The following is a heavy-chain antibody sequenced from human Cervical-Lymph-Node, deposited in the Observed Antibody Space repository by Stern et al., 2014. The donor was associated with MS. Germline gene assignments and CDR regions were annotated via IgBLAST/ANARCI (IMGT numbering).Heavy chain of an antibody. Sequence: VQLLQPGGGLVQPGGSLRLSCAASGFTFSSYAMSWVRQAPGKGLEWVSAISGSGGSTYYADSVKGRFTISRDNSKNTLYLQMNSLRAEDTAVYYCAKDLGGYCSGGSCYRSSEYFQHWGQGTLVTVSS. J-gene: IGHJ1*01. D-gene: IGHD2-15*01. CDR2: ISGSGGST. CDR1: GFTFSSYA. CDR3: AKDLGGYCSGGSCYRSSEYFQH. V-gene: IGHV3-23*01.